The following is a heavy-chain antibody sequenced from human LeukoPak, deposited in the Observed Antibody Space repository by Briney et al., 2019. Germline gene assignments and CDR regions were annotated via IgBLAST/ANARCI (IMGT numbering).Heavy chain of an antibody. D-gene: IGHD6-19*01. V-gene: IGHV3-30*18. CDR2: ISYDGSNK. Sequence: PGRSLRLSCAASGFTFSSYGMHWVRQAPGKGLEWVAVISYDGSNKYYADSVKGRFTTSRDNSKNTLYLQMNSLRAEDTAVYYYAKDQLRYSSGWYVHPIDYWGQGTLVTVSS. CDR1: GFTFSSYG. J-gene: IGHJ4*02. CDR3: AKDQLRYSSGWYVHPIDY.